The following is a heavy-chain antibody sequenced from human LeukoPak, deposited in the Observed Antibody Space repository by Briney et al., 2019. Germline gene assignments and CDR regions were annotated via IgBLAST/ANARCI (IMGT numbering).Heavy chain of an antibody. CDR3: ARGLGFDY. V-gene: IGHV3-74*01. CDR1: GFTFSSYW. J-gene: IGHJ4*02. CDR2: INNDGSST. Sequence: GGSLRLSCAASGFTFSSYWMHWVRQAPGTGLVWVSRINNDGSSTTYADSVKGRFSISSDNAKNTLYLQMNSLRAEDTAVYYCARGLGFDYWGQGTLVTVSS. D-gene: IGHD7-27*01.